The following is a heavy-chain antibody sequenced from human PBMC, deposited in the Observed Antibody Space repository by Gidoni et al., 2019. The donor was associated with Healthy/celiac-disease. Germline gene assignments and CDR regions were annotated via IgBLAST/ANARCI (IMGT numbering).Heavy chain of an antibody. Sequence: QVQLVESGGGVVQPGGSLRLSCAASGFTFSSYGMHWVRQAPGKGLDWVAFIRYDGSNKYYADSVKGRFTISRDNSKNTLYLQMNSLRAEDTAVYYCAKDHGGSYYYFDYWGQGTLVTVSS. CDR1: GFTFSSYG. CDR3: AKDHGGSYYYFDY. D-gene: IGHD1-26*01. V-gene: IGHV3-30*02. CDR2: IRYDGSNK. J-gene: IGHJ4*02.